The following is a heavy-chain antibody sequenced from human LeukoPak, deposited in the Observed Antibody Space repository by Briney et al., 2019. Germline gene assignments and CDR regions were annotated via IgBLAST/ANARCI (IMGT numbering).Heavy chain of an antibody. V-gene: IGHV3-23*01. CDR3: AKDRETMIVVVMDY. CDR1: GFTFSSYA. Sequence: GRSLSLSGASSGFTFSSYAMSWVRHSPGKGLEWVSAISWSGGSTYHADSVKGGFTISRDNSKNTLYLQMNSMRAEDTALYYCAKDRETMIVVVMDYWGQGTLVTVSS. D-gene: IGHD3-22*01. J-gene: IGHJ4*02. CDR2: ISWSGGST.